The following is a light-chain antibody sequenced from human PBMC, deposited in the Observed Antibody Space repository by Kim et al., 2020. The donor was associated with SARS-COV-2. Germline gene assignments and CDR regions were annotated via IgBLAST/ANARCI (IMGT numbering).Light chain of an antibody. Sequence: RDAISCRSRQSLVYRDGNIYLHWFLQRPGQYLLSLIYKVSNRDSGAPDRFSGSGSGTDFTMKISRVEAEDVGVYYCMQGTHWPFNFGPGTKVDIK. J-gene: IGKJ3*01. V-gene: IGKV2-30*01. CDR2: KVS. CDR3: MQGTHWPFN. CDR1: QSLVYRDGNIY.